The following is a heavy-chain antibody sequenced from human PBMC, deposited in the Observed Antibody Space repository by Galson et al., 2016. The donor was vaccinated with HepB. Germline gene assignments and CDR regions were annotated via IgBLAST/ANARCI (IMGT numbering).Heavy chain of an antibody. CDR2: ISHSGSA. J-gene: IGHJ4*02. CDR1: AGTISITGYF. CDR3: ARYGSWTGFDY. D-gene: IGHD6-13*01. Sequence: TLSLTCTVSAGTISITGYFWSWIRQLPGGGLEWIGYISHSGSAYLNPSLKSRSTISVDTSKNQSSLDLRSVTAADTAVYFCARYGSWTGFDYWGQGTLVTVSS. V-gene: IGHV4-31*03.